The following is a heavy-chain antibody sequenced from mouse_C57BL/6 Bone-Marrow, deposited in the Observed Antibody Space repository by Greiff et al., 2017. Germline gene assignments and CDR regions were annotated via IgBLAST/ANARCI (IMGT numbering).Heavy chain of an antibody. CDR3: AKRDYSYAMDY. J-gene: IGHJ4*01. CDR1: GFTFSSYG. CDR2: ISSGGSYT. V-gene: IGHV5-6*01. D-gene: IGHD1-1*01. Sequence: EVQLVESGGGLVKPGGSLKLSCAASGFTFSSYGMSWVRQTPDKRLQWVATISSGGSYTYYPDSVKGRFTISRDNAKNTLYLQMSSLKSEDTAMYYCAKRDYSYAMDYWGQGTSVTVSS.